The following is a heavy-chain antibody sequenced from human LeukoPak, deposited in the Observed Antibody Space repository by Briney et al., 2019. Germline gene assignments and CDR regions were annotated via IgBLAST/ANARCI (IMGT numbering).Heavy chain of an antibody. CDR1: GASLSDFY. CDR2: IYYSGST. D-gene: IGHD6-6*01. Sequence: SETLSLICTVSGASLSDFYWSWIRLPPGKGVEWIGYIYYSGSTNYNPSLKSRVTISKDTSKKWVSLKLTSVTAAGTAVYYCARGSNWFDPWGQGILVTVSS. V-gene: IGHV4-59*01. CDR3: ARGSNWFDP. J-gene: IGHJ5*02.